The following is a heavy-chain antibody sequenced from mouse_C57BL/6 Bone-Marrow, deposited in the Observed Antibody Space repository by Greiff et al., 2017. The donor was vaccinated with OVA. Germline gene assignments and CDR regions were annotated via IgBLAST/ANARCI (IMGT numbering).Heavy chain of an antibody. J-gene: IGHJ4*01. Sequence: EVKVVESGGGLVQSGRSLRLSCATSGFTFSDFYMEWVRQAPGKGLEWIAASRNKANDYTTEYSASVKGRFIVSRDTSQSILYLQMNALRAEDTAIYYCARDARYGLYAMDYWGQGTSVTVSS. CDR1: GFTFSDFY. V-gene: IGHV7-1*01. CDR3: ARDARYGLYAMDY. D-gene: IGHD1-1*02. CDR2: SRNKANDYTT.